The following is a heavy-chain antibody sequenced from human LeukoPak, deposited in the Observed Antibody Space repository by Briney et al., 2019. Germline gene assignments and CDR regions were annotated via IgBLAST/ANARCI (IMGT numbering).Heavy chain of an antibody. CDR2: TYYRSKWQT. D-gene: IGHD3-10*01. CDR1: GDSVSSYNAA. J-gene: IGHJ3*02. V-gene: IGHV6-1*01. CDR3: ARGRYYYGSGNYYKVDAFDI. Sequence: SQTLSLTCAISGDSVSSYNAAWNWIRQSPSRGLEWLGRTYYRSKWQTDYAVSMKSRITINPDASKDQFSLRLNSVTPEDTAVYFCARGRYYYGSGNYYKVDAFDIWGQGTMVTVSS.